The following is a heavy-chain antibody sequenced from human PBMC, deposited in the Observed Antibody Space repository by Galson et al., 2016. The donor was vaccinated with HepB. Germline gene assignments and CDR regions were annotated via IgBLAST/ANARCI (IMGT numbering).Heavy chain of an antibody. CDR1: GGSISSSRRY. V-gene: IGHV4-39*01. CDR2: MYYSGST. D-gene: IGHD4-17*01. J-gene: IGHJ4*02. Sequence: SETLSLTCAVSGGSISSSRRYWGWIRQPPGKGLEWIASMYYSGSTYYNPSLKSRVTISVDTSKNQLSLELSSVTAADTAMYYCARHDYGDFLFDYWGQGTLVIVSS. CDR3: ARHDYGDFLFDY.